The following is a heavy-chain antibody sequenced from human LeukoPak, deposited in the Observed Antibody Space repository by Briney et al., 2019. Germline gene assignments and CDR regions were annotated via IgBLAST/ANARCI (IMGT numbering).Heavy chain of an antibody. J-gene: IGHJ4*02. Sequence: PGRSLRLSCAASGFTFDDYAMHWVRQAPGKGLEWVSGISWNSGSIGYADSVKGRFTISRDNAKNSLYLQMNSLRAEDTALYYCAKDTGYYYDSANYFDYWGQGTLVTASS. CDR3: AKDTGYYYDSANYFDY. V-gene: IGHV3-9*01. D-gene: IGHD3-22*01. CDR1: GFTFDDYA. CDR2: ISWNSGSI.